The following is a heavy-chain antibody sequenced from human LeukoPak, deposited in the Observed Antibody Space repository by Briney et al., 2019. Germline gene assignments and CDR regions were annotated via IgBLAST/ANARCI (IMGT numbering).Heavy chain of an antibody. V-gene: IGHV3-33*01. J-gene: IGHJ3*02. D-gene: IGHD2-21*02. CDR1: GFTFSSYG. Sequence: GGSLRLSCAASGFTFSSYGMHWVRQAPGKGLEWVAVIWYDGSNKYYADSVKGRFTISRDNSKNRLYLQMNSLRAEDTAVYYCARDPCGGDCYAFDIWGQGTMVTVSS. CDR3: ARDPCGGDCYAFDI. CDR2: IWYDGSNK.